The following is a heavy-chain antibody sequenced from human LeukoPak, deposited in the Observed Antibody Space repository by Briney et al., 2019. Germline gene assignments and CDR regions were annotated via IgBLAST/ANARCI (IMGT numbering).Heavy chain of an antibody. CDR2: IYSSGST. Sequence: PSETLSLTCTVSGGSISSNYWSWIRQPPGKGLEWIGYIYSSGSTNYNPSLKSRVIISVDTSKNQFSLKLNSVTAADTAVHYCARGGDYYDSSGLNWFDPWGQGALVTVSS. D-gene: IGHD3-22*01. J-gene: IGHJ5*02. V-gene: IGHV4-59*01. CDR3: ARGGDYYDSSGLNWFDP. CDR1: GGSISSNY.